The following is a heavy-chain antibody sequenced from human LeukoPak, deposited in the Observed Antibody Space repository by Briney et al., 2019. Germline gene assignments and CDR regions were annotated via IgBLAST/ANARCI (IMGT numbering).Heavy chain of an antibody. CDR3: AKLSSLIAVAADFDY. Sequence: GRSLRLSCAASGFTFSSYGMHWVRQAPGKGLEWVSAISGSGGSTYYADSVKGRFTISRDNSKNTLYLQMNSLRAEDTAVYYCAKLSSLIAVAADFDYWGQGTLVTVSS. CDR2: ISGSGGST. D-gene: IGHD6-19*01. V-gene: IGHV3-23*01. CDR1: GFTFSSYG. J-gene: IGHJ4*02.